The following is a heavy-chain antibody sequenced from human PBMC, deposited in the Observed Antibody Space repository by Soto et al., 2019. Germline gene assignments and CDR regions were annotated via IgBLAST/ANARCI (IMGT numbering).Heavy chain of an antibody. CDR2: IYYSGSTYYN. Sequence: QVQLQESGPGLVKPSQTLSLTCTVSGGSISSGGYYWSWIRQHPGKGLEWIGYIYYSGSTYYNYYNPYLKSRVTISVDTSKNQFSLKLSSVTAADPAVYYCARTPLLWGQGTLVTVSS. CDR3: ARTPLL. V-gene: IGHV4-31*03. J-gene: IGHJ4*02. CDR1: GGSISSGGYY. D-gene: IGHD1-26*01.